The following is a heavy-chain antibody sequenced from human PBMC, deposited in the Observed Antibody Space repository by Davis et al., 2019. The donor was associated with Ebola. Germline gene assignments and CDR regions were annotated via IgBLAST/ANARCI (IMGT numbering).Heavy chain of an antibody. D-gene: IGHD2-2*01. CDR1: GFTFSSYG. V-gene: IGHV3-30*18. CDR2: ISYDGSNK. J-gene: IGHJ6*02. CDR3: AKDRGYAEVKFYYYYGMDV. Sequence: GGSLRLSCAASGFTFSSYGMHWVRQAPGKGLEWVAVISYDGSNKYYADSVKGRFTISRDNAKNTLYLQMNSLRAEDTAVYYCAKDRGYAEVKFYYYYGMDVWGQGTTVTVSS.